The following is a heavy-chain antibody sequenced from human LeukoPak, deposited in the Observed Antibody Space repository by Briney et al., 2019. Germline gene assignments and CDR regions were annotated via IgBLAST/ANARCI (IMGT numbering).Heavy chain of an antibody. J-gene: IGHJ4*02. V-gene: IGHV3-21*01. D-gene: IGHD1-26*01. CDR1: GFTFSSYH. CDR2: ISSSGEHI. Sequence: GGSLRLSCAASGFTFSSYHMNWVRQARGKGLEWVSSISSSGEHIFHADSVKGRFTISRDNAMNSLYLQMNSLRTEDTAVYYCARVEGGATTDYWGQGTLVTVSS. CDR3: ARVEGGATTDY.